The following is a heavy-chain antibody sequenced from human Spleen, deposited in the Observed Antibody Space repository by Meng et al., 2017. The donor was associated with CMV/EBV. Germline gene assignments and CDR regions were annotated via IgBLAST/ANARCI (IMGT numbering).Heavy chain of an antibody. CDR1: GFTFTTYW. Sequence: GESLKISCGASGFTFTTYWMHWVRQAPGKGLVWVSRVNSDGSSTSYADSVKGRYTISRDNTKNTLYLQMNSLRAEDTAVYYCARGGRGLRKELDYWGQGTLVTVSS. CDR2: VNSDGSST. V-gene: IGHV3-74*01. CDR3: ARGGRGLRKELDY. J-gene: IGHJ4*02. D-gene: IGHD5-12*01.